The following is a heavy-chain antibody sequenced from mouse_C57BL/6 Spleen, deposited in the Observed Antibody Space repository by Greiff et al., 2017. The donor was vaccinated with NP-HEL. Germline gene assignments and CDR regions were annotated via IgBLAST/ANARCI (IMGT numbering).Heavy chain of an antibody. CDR1: GYTFTSYG. D-gene: IGHD2-4*01. J-gene: IGHJ3*01. Sequence: VQLQQSGAGLARPGASVKLSCKASGYTFTSYGISWVKQRTGQGLEWIGEIYPRSGNTYYNEKFKGKATLTADKSSSTAYMELRSLTSEDSAVYFCARRGYDYEGAYWGQGTLVTVSA. V-gene: IGHV1-81*01. CDR2: IYPRSGNT. CDR3: ARRGYDYEGAY.